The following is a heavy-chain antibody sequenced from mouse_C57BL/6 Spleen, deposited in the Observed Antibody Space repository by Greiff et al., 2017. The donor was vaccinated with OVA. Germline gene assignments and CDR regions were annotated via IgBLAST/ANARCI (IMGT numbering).Heavy chain of an antibody. CDR3: ARDGNPFAY. Sequence: EVKLQESGGGLVKPGGSLKLSCAASGFTFSDYGMHWVRQAPEKGLEWVAYISSGSSTIYYADTVKGRFTISRDNAKNTLFLQMTSLRSEDTAMYYCARDGNPFAYWGQGTLVTVSA. D-gene: IGHD2-1*01. V-gene: IGHV5-17*01. CDR1: GFTFSDYG. CDR2: ISSGSSTI. J-gene: IGHJ3*01.